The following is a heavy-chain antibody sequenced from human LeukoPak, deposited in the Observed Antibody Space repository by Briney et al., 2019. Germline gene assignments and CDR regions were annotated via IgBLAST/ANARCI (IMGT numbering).Heavy chain of an antibody. Sequence: PGGSLRLSCAASGFTFSSYAMSWVRQAPGKGLEWVSAISGSGGSTYYADSVKGRFTLSRDNSKNTLYLQMNSLRAEDTAVYYCASGYCSGGSCYYYYYYMDVWGKGTTVTVSS. CDR3: ASGYCSGGSCYYYYYYMDV. CDR1: GFTFSSYA. J-gene: IGHJ6*03. CDR2: ISGSGGST. D-gene: IGHD2-15*01. V-gene: IGHV3-23*01.